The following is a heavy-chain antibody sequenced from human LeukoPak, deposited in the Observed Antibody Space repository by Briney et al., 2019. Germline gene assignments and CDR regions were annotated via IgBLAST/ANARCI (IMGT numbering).Heavy chain of an antibody. CDR1: GFTFSSYS. D-gene: IGHD3-22*01. CDR3: ARGAPHITMIVVVPIDY. Sequence: GGSLRLSCAASGFTFSSYSMNWVRQAPGKGLEWVSSISSSSSYIYYADSVKGRFTISRDNAKNSLYLQMNSLRAEDTAVYYCARGAPHITMIVVVPIDYWGQGTLVTVSS. V-gene: IGHV3-21*01. J-gene: IGHJ4*02. CDR2: ISSSSSYI.